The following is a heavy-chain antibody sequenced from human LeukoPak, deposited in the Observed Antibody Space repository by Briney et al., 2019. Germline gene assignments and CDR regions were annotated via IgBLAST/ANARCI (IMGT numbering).Heavy chain of an antibody. Sequence: ASVKVSCKASGYTFTSSGISWVRQAPGQGLEWMGWISAYNGNTNYAQKLQGRVTMTTDTSTSTAYMELRSLRSDDTAVYYCARDVTTVSKNWFDPWGQGTLVTVSS. J-gene: IGHJ5*02. V-gene: IGHV1-18*01. CDR2: ISAYNGNT. D-gene: IGHD4-11*01. CDR1: GYTFTSSG. CDR3: ARDVTTVSKNWFDP.